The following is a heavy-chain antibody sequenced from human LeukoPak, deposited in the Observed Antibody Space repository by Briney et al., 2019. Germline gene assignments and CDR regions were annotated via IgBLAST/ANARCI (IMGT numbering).Heavy chain of an antibody. CDR3: TRRLQSFLFDP. J-gene: IGHJ5*02. CDR1: GGSISSNNYY. Sequence: PSETLSLTCTVSGGSISSNNYYWDWIRQPPGKGLEWIGSISYTGSPYYNPSLKSRVTISVDTSKNQFSLKLSSVTAADTAVYYSTRRLQSFLFDPWGQGTLVTVSS. D-gene: IGHD5-24*01. CDR2: ISYTGSP. V-gene: IGHV4-39*01.